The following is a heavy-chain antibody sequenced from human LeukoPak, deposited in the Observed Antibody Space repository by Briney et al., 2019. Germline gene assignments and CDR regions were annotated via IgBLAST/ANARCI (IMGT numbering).Heavy chain of an antibody. V-gene: IGHV4-59*01. CDR3: ARDRMVGWFDP. D-gene: IGHD3-10*01. Sequence: SESLSLTYTVSGGSISSYYWSWIRQPPGKGLEWIGYIYYSGSTNYNPSLKSRVTISVDTSKNQFSLKLSSVTAADTAVYYCARDRMVGWFDPWGQGTLVTVSS. CDR1: GGSISSYY. CDR2: IYYSGST. J-gene: IGHJ5*02.